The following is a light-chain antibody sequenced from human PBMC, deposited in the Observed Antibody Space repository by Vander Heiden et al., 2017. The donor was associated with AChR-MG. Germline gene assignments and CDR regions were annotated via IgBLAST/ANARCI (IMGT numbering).Light chain of an antibody. V-gene: IGKV3-15*01. CDR3: RQYHKWLSFT. CDR1: RSISNN. Sequence: EREMTQSPPTLSVSPREGATLSCRANRSISNNLAWCQQKPGRPPRLLLYGASTRAAGMPARFSGSGSGAEFALTISSMLSEDFAIYFCRQYHKWLSFTFGPGTKVDIK. J-gene: IGKJ3*01. CDR2: GAS.